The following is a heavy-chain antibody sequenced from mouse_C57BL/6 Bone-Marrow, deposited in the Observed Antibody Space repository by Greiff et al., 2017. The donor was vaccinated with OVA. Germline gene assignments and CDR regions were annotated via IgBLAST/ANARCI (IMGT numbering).Heavy chain of an antibody. CDR1: GYAFTNYL. J-gene: IGHJ2*01. V-gene: IGHV1-54*01. Sequence: QVQLQQSGAELVRPGTSVKVSCKASGYAFTNYLIEWVKQRPGQGLEWIGVINPGSGGTNYNEKFKGKATLTADKSSSTAYMQLSSLTSEDSAVYFCARGGIYWGQGTTLTVSS. CDR3: ARGGIY. CDR2: INPGSGGT.